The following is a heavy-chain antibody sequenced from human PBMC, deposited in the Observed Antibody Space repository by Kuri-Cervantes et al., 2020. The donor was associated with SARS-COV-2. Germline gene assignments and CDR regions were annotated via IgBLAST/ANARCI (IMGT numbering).Heavy chain of an antibody. Sequence: GGSLRLSCAASGFTVSSNYMSWVRQAPGKGLEWVAVISYDGSNKYYADSVKGRFTISRDNSKNTLYLQMNSLRAEDTAVYYCARGRHIVVVTAIRENYYFDYWGQGTLVTVSS. J-gene: IGHJ4*02. CDR1: GFTVSSNY. CDR3: ARGRHIVVVTAIRENYYFDY. D-gene: IGHD2-21*02. CDR2: ISYDGSNK. V-gene: IGHV3-30*03.